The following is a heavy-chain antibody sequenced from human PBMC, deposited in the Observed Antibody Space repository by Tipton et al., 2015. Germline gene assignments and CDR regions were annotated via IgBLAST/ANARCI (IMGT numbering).Heavy chain of an antibody. CDR1: GVSVTSGSFY. Sequence: TLSLTCTVSGVSVTSGSFYWSWIRQSPGKGLEWIGYIYHSGSTSSNPSLKSRVTISIDTSKNQFSLELTSVAAADTAIYYCARSQTLVPISPFGYWGQGTLVTVSS. CDR3: ARSQTLVPISPFGY. V-gene: IGHV4-61*01. J-gene: IGHJ4*02. D-gene: IGHD6-6*01. CDR2: IYHSGST.